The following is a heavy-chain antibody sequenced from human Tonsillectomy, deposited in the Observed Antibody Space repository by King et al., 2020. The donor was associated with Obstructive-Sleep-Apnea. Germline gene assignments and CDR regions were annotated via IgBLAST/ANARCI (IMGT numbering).Heavy chain of an antibody. Sequence: EVQLVESGGGLVQPGGSLRLSCAASGFTFSSYWMHWVRQAPGKGLVWFSRIYSDGSSTSYADSVKGRFTISRDNAKNTLYLHMNSLRAEDTAVYYCARDSLWFGESPPDYWGQGTLVTVSS. J-gene: IGHJ4*02. CDR3: ARDSLWFGESPPDY. CDR2: IYSDGSST. D-gene: IGHD3-10*01. CDR1: GFTFSSYW. V-gene: IGHV3-74*01.